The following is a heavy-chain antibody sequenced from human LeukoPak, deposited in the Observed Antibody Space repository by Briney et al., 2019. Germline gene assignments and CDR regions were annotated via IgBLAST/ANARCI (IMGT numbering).Heavy chain of an antibody. V-gene: IGHV4-30-4*01. D-gene: IGHD5-18*01. CDR2: IYYSGST. CDR3: ARVNVDTPLFDY. J-gene: IGHJ4*02. CDR1: GGSISSGDYY. Sequence: SETLSLTCTVSGGSISSGDYYWSWIRQPPGKGLEWIGYIYYSGSTYYNPSLKSRVTISIDTSKNQFSLKLSSVTAADTAVYYWARVNVDTPLFDYGGQGTLVPASP.